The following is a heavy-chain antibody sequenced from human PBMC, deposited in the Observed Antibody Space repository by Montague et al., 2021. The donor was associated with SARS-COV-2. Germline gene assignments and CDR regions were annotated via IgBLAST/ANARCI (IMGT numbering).Heavy chain of an antibody. Sequence: NLSLTCTVSGGSISSASYYWSWIRQPAGKGLEWIGHIYSTVITSYNPSLKSRVTISVDLSKNQFSLKMTSVTAADTAVYYCARDPHDYGWFDPWGQGTLVTVSS. CDR1: GGSISSASYY. CDR2: IYSTVIT. V-gene: IGHV4-61*09. D-gene: IGHD4-17*01. J-gene: IGHJ5*02. CDR3: ARDPHDYGWFDP.